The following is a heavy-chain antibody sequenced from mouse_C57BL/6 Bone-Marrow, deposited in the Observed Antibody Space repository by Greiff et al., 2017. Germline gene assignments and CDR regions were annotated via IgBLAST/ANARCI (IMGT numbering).Heavy chain of an antibody. J-gene: IGHJ2*01. CDR3: ASGGILYGNYVDY. D-gene: IGHD2-1*01. V-gene: IGHV1-81*01. Sequence: VKLMESGAELARPGASVKLSCKASGYTFTSYGISWVKQRTGQGLEWIGEIYPRSGNTYYNEKFKGQATLTADKSSSTAYMELRSLTSEDSAVYFCASGGILYGNYVDYWGQGTTLTVSS. CDR1: GYTFTSYG. CDR2: IYPRSGNT.